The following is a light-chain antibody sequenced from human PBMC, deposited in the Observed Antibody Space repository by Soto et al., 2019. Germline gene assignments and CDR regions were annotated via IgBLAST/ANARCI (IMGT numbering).Light chain of an antibody. J-gene: IGLJ2*01. V-gene: IGLV2-14*01. CDR1: SSDVGSYNF. CDR3: SSFTSSSTPVV. Sequence: QSALTQPASVSGSPGXSITISCTGTSSDVGSYNFVSWYLKYPGKAPKLMIYDVTTRPSGVSNRFSXSKSGXTASXTIXGLQAEDEADYYCSSFTSSSTPVVFGGGTKLTVL. CDR2: DVT.